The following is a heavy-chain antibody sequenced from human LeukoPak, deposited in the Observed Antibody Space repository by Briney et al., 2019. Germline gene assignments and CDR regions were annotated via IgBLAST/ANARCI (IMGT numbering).Heavy chain of an antibody. CDR2: IYYSGST. CDR3: AKRGRYFDWLLVDDAFDI. Sequence: SETLSLTCTVSGYSISSSYYWGWIRQPPGKGLEWIGSIYYSGSTYYNPSLKSRVTISVDTSKNQFSLKLSSVTAADTAVYYCAKRGRYFDWLLVDDAFDIWGQGTMVTVSS. CDR1: GYSISSSYY. D-gene: IGHD3-9*01. V-gene: IGHV4-38-2*02. J-gene: IGHJ3*02.